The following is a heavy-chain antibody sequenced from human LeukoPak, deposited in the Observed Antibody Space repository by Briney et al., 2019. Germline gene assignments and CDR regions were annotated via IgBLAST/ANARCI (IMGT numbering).Heavy chain of an antibody. CDR3: ARDHSSASYTYYYYYMDV. D-gene: IGHD1-26*01. J-gene: IGHJ6*03. V-gene: IGHV4-34*01. CDR2: INHSGST. CDR1: GGSFSGYY. Sequence: SETLSLTCAVYGGSFSGYYWSWIRQPPGKGLEWIGEINHSGSTNYNPSLKSRVTISIDTSKNQFSLKLTSATAADTAGYYCARDHSSASYTYYYYYMDVWGKGTTVTVSS.